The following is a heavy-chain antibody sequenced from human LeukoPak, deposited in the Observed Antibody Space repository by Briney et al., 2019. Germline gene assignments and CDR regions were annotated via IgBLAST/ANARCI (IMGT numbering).Heavy chain of an antibody. CDR2: IIGSGGST. V-gene: IGHV3-23*01. CDR3: AKCHSGNYYYGMDV. Sequence: GGPLTPSCAASGFPFGSNALSWVRQPPGKGREGGLVIIGSGGSTYYADSVEGRFTISRDNSKNTLYLQMNSLRAEDTAGYYCAKCHSGNYYYGMDVWGQGTTVTVSS. CDR1: GFPFGSNA. J-gene: IGHJ6*02. D-gene: IGHD1-26*01.